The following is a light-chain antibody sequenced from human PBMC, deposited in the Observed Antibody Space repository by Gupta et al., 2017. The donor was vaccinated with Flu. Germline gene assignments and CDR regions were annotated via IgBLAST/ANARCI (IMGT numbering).Light chain of an antibody. Sequence: AVVPQEPSLTVSPGGTVTLTCGSSTGAVTSGHYPFWFQQKAGQAPRTLIYGTTNKPPWTPARFSGSLLGGKAALTLSGAQPEDEADYYCLLSDGGARPVFGGGTRLTVL. CDR1: TGAVTSGHY. CDR3: LLSDGGARPV. V-gene: IGLV7-46*01. J-gene: IGLJ3*02. CDR2: GTT.